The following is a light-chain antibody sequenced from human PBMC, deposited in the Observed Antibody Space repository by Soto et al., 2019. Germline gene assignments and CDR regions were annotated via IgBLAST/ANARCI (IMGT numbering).Light chain of an antibody. Sequence: DIQLTQSPSFLSASVGDRVTITCRASQGINIFLAWFQQKPGKAPNLLISAASTLQSGVPSRFSGSGSGTDFTLTISSLQPEDFATYYCQQLNSYPPTFGQGTKVDIK. CDR3: QQLNSYPPT. J-gene: IGKJ1*01. CDR2: AAS. V-gene: IGKV1-9*01. CDR1: QGINIF.